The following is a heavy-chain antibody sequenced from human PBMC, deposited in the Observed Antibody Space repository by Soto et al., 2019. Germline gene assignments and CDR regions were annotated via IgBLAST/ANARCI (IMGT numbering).Heavy chain of an antibody. CDR2: ISSSSGYI. CDR1: GFTFSTYS. D-gene: IGHD5-18*01. J-gene: IGHJ6*02. CDR3: ARVRSYSYGQGYGMDV. Sequence: GGSLRLSXAASGFTFSTYSMNWVRQAPGKGLEWVSSISSSSGYIYYADSVKGRFTISRDDAKNSLSLQMNSLRAEDTAVYYCARVRSYSYGQGYGMDVWGQGTTVTVS. V-gene: IGHV3-21*01.